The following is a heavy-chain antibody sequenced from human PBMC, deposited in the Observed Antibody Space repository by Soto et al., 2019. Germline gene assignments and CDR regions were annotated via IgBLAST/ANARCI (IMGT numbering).Heavy chain of an antibody. Sequence: QVQLVESGGGVVQPGRSLRLSCAASGFTFSSHGMHWVRQAPGKGLEWVAVISYDGSNKYYADSVKGRFTISRDNSKNTLYLQMNSLRVVDTAVYYCAKDSSSGVFYYCGQGTLVTVSS. CDR2: ISYDGSNK. J-gene: IGHJ4*02. D-gene: IGHD6-6*01. CDR3: AKDSSSGVFYY. V-gene: IGHV3-30*18. CDR1: GFTFSSHG.